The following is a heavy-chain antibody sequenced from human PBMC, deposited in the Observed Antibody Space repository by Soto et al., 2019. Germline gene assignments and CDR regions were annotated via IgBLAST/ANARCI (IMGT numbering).Heavy chain of an antibody. V-gene: IGHV3-23*01. CDR1: GFTFSSYA. D-gene: IGHD1-26*01. Sequence: EVQLLESGGGLVQPGGSLRLSCAASGFTFSSYAMSWVRQAPGKGLEWVSAISGSGGSTYYADSVKGRFTISRDNSKNTLYLQMNSLGAEDTAVYYCAKGGTYSGSYHGYWGQGTLVTVSS. J-gene: IGHJ4*02. CDR3: AKGGTYSGSYHGY. CDR2: ISGSGGST.